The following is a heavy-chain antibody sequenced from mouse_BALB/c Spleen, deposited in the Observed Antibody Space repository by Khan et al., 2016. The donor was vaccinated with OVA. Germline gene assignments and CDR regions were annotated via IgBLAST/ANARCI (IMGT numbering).Heavy chain of an antibody. D-gene: IGHD2-2*01. CDR1: GYTFTDYA. J-gene: IGHJ3*01. CDR2: ISTHYGNV. V-gene: IGHV1S137*01. CDR3: ARGGGNDRFAY. Sequence: QVQLKQSGPELVRPGVSVKISCKGSGYTFTDYAMHWVKQSHAKSLEWIGVISTHYGNVDSNQKFKGKATMTVDKSSNTAYMELARFTSEDPAISYCARGGGNDRFAYWGQGTLVTVSA.